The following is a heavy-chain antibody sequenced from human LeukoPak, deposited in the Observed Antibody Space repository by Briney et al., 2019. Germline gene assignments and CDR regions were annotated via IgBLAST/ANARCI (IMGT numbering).Heavy chain of an antibody. CDR1: GFTFSSFS. Sequence: GGSLRLSCAASGFTFSSFSMSWVRHAPGKGLEWVSAVSGSGRRTNYTGSVQGRFTISRDNSKNTLSLQMNSLRAEDTAVYYCANLAFFDYWGQGTLVTVSS. CDR2: VSGSGRRT. CDR3: ANLAFFDY. J-gene: IGHJ4*02. V-gene: IGHV3-23*01.